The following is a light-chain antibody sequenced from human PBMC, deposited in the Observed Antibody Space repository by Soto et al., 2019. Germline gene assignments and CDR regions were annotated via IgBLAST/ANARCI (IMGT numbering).Light chain of an antibody. CDR3: SSYAASNNFYFV. CDR2: EVN. V-gene: IGLV2-8*01. Sequence: QSALTQPPSASGSPGQSVTISCTGTSSDVGGYNYVSWYQQYPGRAPKLMIYEVNKRPSGVPDRFSGSKSGNTASLAVSGLPAEDEADYYCSSYAASNNFYFVFGGGTKVTVL. CDR1: SSDVGGYNY. J-gene: IGLJ3*02.